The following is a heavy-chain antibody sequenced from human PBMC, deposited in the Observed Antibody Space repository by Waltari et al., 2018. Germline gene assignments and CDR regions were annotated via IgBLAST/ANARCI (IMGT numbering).Heavy chain of an antibody. CDR2: ISGSGVNT. CDR3: ARFLPDRGYNYGYNY. D-gene: IGHD5-18*01. Sequence: EVQLVESGGGLVLPGGSLRLSCAVSGFTFSSYAISWVRQAPGKGLEWVSSISGSGVNTYYADSVKGRFTISRDNSRNTLYLQMNSLRAEDTAVYYCARFLPDRGYNYGYNYWGQGTLVTVSS. CDR1: GFTFSSYA. J-gene: IGHJ4*02. V-gene: IGHV3-23*04.